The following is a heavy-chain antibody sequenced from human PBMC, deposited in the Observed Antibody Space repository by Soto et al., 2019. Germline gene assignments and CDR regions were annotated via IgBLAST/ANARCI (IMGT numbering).Heavy chain of an antibody. J-gene: IGHJ6*02. CDR2: ISANDGNT. V-gene: IGHV1-18*01. CDR3: VRDGGPASSSGWLCFYHYGLDV. Sequence: QVQLVQSGAEVKKPGASVRVSCKASGYTFTNSGFSWVRQAPGQGLAWMGWISANDGNTNYAQKVQGRVTMTTDTVTNTAYMDLRRPRSDDTAGYYCVRDGGPASSSGWLCFYHYGLDVWGQETTVIVSS. D-gene: IGHD6-19*01. CDR1: GYTFTNSG.